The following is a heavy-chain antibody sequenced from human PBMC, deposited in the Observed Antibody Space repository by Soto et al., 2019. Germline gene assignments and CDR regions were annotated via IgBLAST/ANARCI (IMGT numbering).Heavy chain of an antibody. J-gene: IGHJ6*03. V-gene: IGHV4-59*08. CDR2: IYYSGST. Sequence: SETLSLTCTVSGGSISSYYWSWIRQPPGKGLEWIGYIYYSGSTNYNPSLKSRVTISVDTSKNQFSLKLSSVTAADTAVYYCARHYYRSGGTRYYYYYYMDVWGKGTTVTVSS. CDR3: ARHYYRSGGTRYYYYYYMDV. D-gene: IGHD3-10*01. CDR1: GGSISSYY.